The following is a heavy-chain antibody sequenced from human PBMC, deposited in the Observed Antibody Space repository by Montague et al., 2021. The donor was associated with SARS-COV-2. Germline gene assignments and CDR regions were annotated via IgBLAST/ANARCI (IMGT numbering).Heavy chain of an antibody. CDR2: VYYNGAT. J-gene: IGHJ4*02. CDR1: GDSISSSDYY. CDR3: VRVAGLILTDSFDY. D-gene: IGHD3-9*01. Sequence: SETLSLTCSVSGDSISSSDYYWGWIRQPPGKGLDWIGNVYYNGATYYNPSLQSRLTISGDGTKNQFSLELRSVTAAGTAVYYCVRVAGLILTDSFDYWGQGNLDTVSS. V-gene: IGHV4-39*01.